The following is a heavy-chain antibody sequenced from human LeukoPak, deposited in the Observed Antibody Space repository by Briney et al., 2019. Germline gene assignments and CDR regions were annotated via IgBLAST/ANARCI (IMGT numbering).Heavy chain of an antibody. CDR1: GGSISSGGYS. D-gene: IGHD2-15*01. J-gene: IGHJ6*02. CDR3: ARGGGYCSGGSCYSPFAEGIGWGMDV. CDR2: IYHSGST. V-gene: IGHV4-30-2*01. Sequence: PSETLSLTCAVSGGSISSGGYSWSWIRQPPGKGLEWIGYIYHSGSTYYNPSLKSRVTISVDRSKNQFSLKLSSVTAADTAVYYCARGGGYCSGGSCYSPFAEGIGWGMDVWGQGTTVAVSS.